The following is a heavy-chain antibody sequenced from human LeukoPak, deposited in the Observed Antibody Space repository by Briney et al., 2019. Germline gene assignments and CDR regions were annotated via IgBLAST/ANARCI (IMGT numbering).Heavy chain of an antibody. CDR2: IYYSGST. Sequence: SETLSLTCTVSGGSISSSSYYWGWTRQPPGKGLEWIGSIYYSGSTYYNPSLKSRVTISVDTSKNQFSLKLSSVTAADTAVYYCARLSNLISGSYYYYYYYYMDVWGKGTTVTISS. V-gene: IGHV4-39*07. D-gene: IGHD3-10*01. CDR1: GGSISSSSYY. J-gene: IGHJ6*03. CDR3: ARLSNLISGSYYYYYYYYMDV.